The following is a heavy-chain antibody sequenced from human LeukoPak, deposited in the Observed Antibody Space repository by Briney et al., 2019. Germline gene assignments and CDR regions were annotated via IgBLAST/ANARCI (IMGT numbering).Heavy chain of an antibody. J-gene: IGHJ3*02. D-gene: IGHD3-22*01. CDR3: ARDPQHYYDSSGYYNDAFDI. Sequence: PSETLSLTCTVSGGSISSYYWSWIRQPPGKGLEWIGYIYYSGSTNYNPSLKSRVIISVDTSKNQFSLKLSSVTAADTAVYYCARDPQHYYDSSGYYNDAFDIWGQGTMVTVSS. V-gene: IGHV4-59*01. CDR1: GGSISSYY. CDR2: IYYSGST.